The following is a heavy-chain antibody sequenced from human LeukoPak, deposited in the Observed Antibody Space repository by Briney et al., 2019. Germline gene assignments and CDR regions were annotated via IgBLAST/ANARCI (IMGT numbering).Heavy chain of an antibody. J-gene: IGHJ5*02. CDR1: GGSISSTNYY. V-gene: IGHV4-39*07. D-gene: IGHD3-22*01. CDR2: IYYTGTT. CDR3: ARDPMIGGRRLDP. Sequence: SEAVSLTCTVSGGSISSTNYYWGWIRQPPGKGLEWIGSIYYTGTTYYNAPLKSRVTISVDTSKNQFSLKLSSEIAADTAVYYCARDPMIGGRRLDPWGQGTLVTVSS.